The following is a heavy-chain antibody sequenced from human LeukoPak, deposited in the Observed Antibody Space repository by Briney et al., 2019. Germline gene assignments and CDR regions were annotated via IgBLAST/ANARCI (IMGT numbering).Heavy chain of an antibody. CDR1: GFTVSSNY. CDR2: IYSGGST. Sequence: GGSLRLSCAASGFTVSSNYMSWVRQAPGKGLEWVSVIYSGGSTNYAGSVEGRFTISRDNSKNTLYLQMNSLRAEDTAVYYCASVVGRIGAFDIWGQGTMVTVSS. V-gene: IGHV3-53*01. D-gene: IGHD2-21*01. CDR3: ASVVGRIGAFDI. J-gene: IGHJ3*02.